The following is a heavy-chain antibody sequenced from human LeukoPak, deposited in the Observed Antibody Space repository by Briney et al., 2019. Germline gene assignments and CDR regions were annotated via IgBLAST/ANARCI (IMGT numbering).Heavy chain of an antibody. D-gene: IGHD6-19*01. Sequence: SETLSLTCAVYGGSFSGYYWSWIRQPPGKGLEWIGSIYHSGSTYYNPSLKSRVTISVDTSKNQFSLKLSSVTAADTAVYYCARVFRAVAGTGFDYWGQGTLVTVSS. CDR3: ARVFRAVAGTGFDY. V-gene: IGHV4-34*01. J-gene: IGHJ4*02. CDR1: GGSFSGYY. CDR2: IYHSGST.